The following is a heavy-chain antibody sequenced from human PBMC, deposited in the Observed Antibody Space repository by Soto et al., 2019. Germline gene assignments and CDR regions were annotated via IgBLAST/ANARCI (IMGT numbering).Heavy chain of an antibody. CDR2: ILNDGSNR. CDR1: GFTFSNYG. V-gene: IGHV3-33*01. Sequence: QVQLVESGGGVVRPGRSLRLSCAASGFTFSNYGMHWVRQAPGKGLEWVAVILNDGSNRYHADSVTDRFTISRDNSKNTLYLQMNSPRAEDTAVYYCARDDEYSGNGMDVWGQGTTVTVS. CDR3: ARDDEYSGNGMDV. D-gene: IGHD3-10*01. J-gene: IGHJ6*02.